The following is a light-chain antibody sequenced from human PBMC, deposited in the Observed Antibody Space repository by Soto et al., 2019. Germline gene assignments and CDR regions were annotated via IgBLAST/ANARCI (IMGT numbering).Light chain of an antibody. J-gene: IGLJ2*01. CDR1: NSNIGSRT. V-gene: IGLV1-44*01. Sequence: QSVLTQPPSASGTPGQWVTISCSGSNSNIGSRTVNWYQQLPGTAPKLLIYSDFRRPSGVPDRFSGSKSGTSASLAITGLQSEDEADYYCASWDDSLNGVVFGGGTKVTVL. CDR3: ASWDDSLNGVV. CDR2: SDF.